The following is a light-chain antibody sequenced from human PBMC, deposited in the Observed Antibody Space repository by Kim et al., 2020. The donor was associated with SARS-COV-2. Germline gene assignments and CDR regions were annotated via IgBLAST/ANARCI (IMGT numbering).Light chain of an antibody. CDR3: CAYAGLYVI. J-gene: IGLJ2*01. CDR2: DVN. Sequence: QSALTQPRSMSGSPGQSVTISCTGTSSDVGAYNYVSWYQQYPGTVPKLLIYDVNKWPSGVPDRFSGSKSGNTAYLTISGLQADDEAYYYCCAYAGLYVIFGGGTQLTVL. CDR1: SSDVGAYNY. V-gene: IGLV2-11*01.